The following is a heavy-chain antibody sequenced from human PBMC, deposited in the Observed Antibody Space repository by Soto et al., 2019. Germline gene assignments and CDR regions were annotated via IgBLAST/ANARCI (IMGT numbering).Heavy chain of an antibody. CDR1: GGSISSSSYY. CDR2: IYYSGST. CDR3: ARHSGVEMATFWYFDL. V-gene: IGHV4-39*01. Sequence: QLQLQESGPGLVKPSETLYLTCTVSGGSISSSSYYWCWIRQPPGKGLEWIGCIYYSGSTYYNPSLTSRVPISVATSKNQFSLKLSSVTAADTAVYYCARHSGVEMATFWYFDLWGRGPLVTVSS. D-gene: IGHD5-12*01. J-gene: IGHJ2*01.